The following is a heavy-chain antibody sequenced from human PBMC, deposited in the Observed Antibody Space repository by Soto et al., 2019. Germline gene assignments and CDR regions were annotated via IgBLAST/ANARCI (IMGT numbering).Heavy chain of an antibody. CDR2: ISGSGDST. CDR3: ARRSSGWYFDY. V-gene: IGHV3-23*01. D-gene: IGHD6-19*01. Sequence: EVQLLESGGGLVQPGGSLRLSCAASGFTFSGYAMKWVRQAPGKGLEWVSVISGSGDSTYYADSVKGRFTISRDNSKNTLYLQMNSLRAEDTAVYYCARRSSGWYFDYWGQGTRVTVSS. CDR1: GFTFSGYA. J-gene: IGHJ4*02.